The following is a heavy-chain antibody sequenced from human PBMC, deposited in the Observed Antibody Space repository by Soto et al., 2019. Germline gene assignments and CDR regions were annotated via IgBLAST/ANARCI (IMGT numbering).Heavy chain of an antibody. J-gene: IGHJ5*02. CDR1: GGTFSSYA. V-gene: IGHV1-69*13. CDR2: IIPIFGTA. D-gene: IGHD6-13*01. Sequence: SVKVSCKASGGTFSSYAISWVRQAPGQGLEWMGGIIPIFGTANYAQKFQGRVTITADESTSTAYMELSSLRSEDTAVYYCARARPGIPAAGTPQYRGFDLWGQGTLVTVSS. CDR3: ARARPGIPAAGTPQYRGFDL.